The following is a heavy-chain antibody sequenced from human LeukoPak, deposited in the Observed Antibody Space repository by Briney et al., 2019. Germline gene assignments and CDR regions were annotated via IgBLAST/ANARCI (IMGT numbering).Heavy chain of an antibody. Sequence: GGSLRLSCVASGFTLRSYIMHWVRQAPGKGLEWVSYISTSSYYIYYADSVKGRFTISRDDAKNSLYLQMNSLRAEDTALYYCARDASGSSTGLIDSWGQGTLVTVSS. CDR3: ARDASGSSTGLIDS. V-gene: IGHV3-21*01. D-gene: IGHD1-26*01. CDR1: GFTLRSYI. CDR2: ISTSSYYI. J-gene: IGHJ4*02.